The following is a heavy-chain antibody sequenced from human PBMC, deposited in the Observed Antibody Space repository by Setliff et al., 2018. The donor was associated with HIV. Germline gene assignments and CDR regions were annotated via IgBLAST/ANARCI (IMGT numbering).Heavy chain of an antibody. V-gene: IGHV4-38-2*02. CDR3: ARAVNLTFDI. J-gene: IGHJ3*02. Sequence: SETLSLTCTVSGYSSAGNLAWAWLRQHPKEGLEWIGSIWHAGNTLYNPSLKSRVSISLDTSMEEFGLQLSSVTAADTAVYYCARAVNLTFDIWSLGTMVTVSS. CDR2: IWHAGNT. CDR1: GYSSAGNLA.